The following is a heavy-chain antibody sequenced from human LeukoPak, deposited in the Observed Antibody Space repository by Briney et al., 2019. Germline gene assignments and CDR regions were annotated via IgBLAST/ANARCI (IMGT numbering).Heavy chain of an antibody. CDR3: ARGGIAVAVRDY. Sequence: GSLRLSCAASGFTFISYTMHWVRQAPGKGLEWIGEINHSGSTNYNPSLKSRVTISVDTSKNQFSLKLRSVTAADTAVYYCARGGIAVAVRDYWGQGTLVTVSS. V-gene: IGHV4-34*01. D-gene: IGHD6-19*01. J-gene: IGHJ4*02. CDR2: INHSGST. CDR1: GFTFISYT.